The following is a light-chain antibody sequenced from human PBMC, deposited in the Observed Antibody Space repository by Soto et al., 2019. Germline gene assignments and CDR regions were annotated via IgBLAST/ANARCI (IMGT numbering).Light chain of an antibody. Sequence: QSALTQPASVSGSPGQSITISCTGTSSDVGGYNYVSWYQQHPGKAPKLMIYEVSNRPSGVSNRFSGSKSGNTASLTISGLQDEDEADYYCRSYTSSSPDWVFGGGTKLTVL. CDR3: RSYTSSSPDWV. CDR2: EVS. J-gene: IGLJ3*02. V-gene: IGLV2-14*01. CDR1: SSDVGGYNY.